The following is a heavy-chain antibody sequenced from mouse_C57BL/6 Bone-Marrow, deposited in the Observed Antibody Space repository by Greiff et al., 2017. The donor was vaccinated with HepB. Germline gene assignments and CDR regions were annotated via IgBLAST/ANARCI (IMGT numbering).Heavy chain of an antibody. V-gene: IGHV1-81*01. CDR3: ARRVITTAWYFDV. Sequence: LQESGAELARPGASVKLSCKASGYTFTSYGISWVKQRTGQGLEWIGEIYPRSGNTYYNEKFKGKATLTADKSSSTAYMELRSLTSEDSAVYFCARRVITTAWYFDVWGTGTTVTVSS. J-gene: IGHJ1*03. CDR2: IYPRSGNT. D-gene: IGHD1-1*01. CDR1: GYTFTSYG.